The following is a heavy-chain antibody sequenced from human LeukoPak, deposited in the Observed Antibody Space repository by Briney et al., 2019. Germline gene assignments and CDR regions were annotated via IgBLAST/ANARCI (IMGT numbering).Heavy chain of an antibody. D-gene: IGHD3-10*01. CDR2: IYPGDSDT. Sequence: GESLKISCKGSGYSFTSYWIGWVRQMPGKGLEWMGIIYPGDSDTRYSPSFQGQVTISADKSISTAYLQWSSLKASDTAMYYCASHYGSGSYSDAFDIWGQGTMVTVSS. V-gene: IGHV5-51*01. CDR3: ASHYGSGSYSDAFDI. J-gene: IGHJ3*02. CDR1: GYSFTSYW.